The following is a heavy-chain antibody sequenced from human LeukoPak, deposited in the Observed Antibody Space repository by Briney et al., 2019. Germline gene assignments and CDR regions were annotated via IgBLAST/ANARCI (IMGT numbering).Heavy chain of an antibody. CDR1: GFTFSSYW. CDR3: ARGPRVTNNWSDP. D-gene: IGHD4-11*01. J-gene: IGHJ5*02. CDR2: INSDGSST. Sequence: PGGSLRLSCAASGFTFSSYWMHWVRQAPGKGLVWVSRINSDGSSTSYADSVTGRFTISRDNAKNTLGLQMNSLRAEDTAVYYCARGPRVTNNWSDPWGQGTLVTVSS. V-gene: IGHV3-74*01.